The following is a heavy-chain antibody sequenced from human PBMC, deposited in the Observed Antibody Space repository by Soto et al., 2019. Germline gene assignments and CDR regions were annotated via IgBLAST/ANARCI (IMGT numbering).Heavy chain of an antibody. CDR1: GFTFSSYA. D-gene: IGHD6-13*01. V-gene: IGHV3-23*01. Sequence: PGGSLRLSGAASGFTFSSYAMSWVLQAPGKGLAWVSAISGSGGSTYYADSVKGRFTISRDNSKNTLYLQMNSLRAEDTAVYYCAKDYRSNWYSYFDYWGQGTLVTVSS. CDR3: AKDYRSNWYSYFDY. CDR2: ISGSGGST. J-gene: IGHJ4*02.